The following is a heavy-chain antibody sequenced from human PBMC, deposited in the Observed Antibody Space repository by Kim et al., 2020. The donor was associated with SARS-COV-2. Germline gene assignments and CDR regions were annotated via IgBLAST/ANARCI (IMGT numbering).Heavy chain of an antibody. D-gene: IGHD3-10*01. J-gene: IGHJ3*02. CDR3: ARVGTYRWSGDAFDI. Sequence: ASVKVSCKASGYTFTAYGISWVRQAPGQGLEWMGWISAYNGNTNYAQKIQGRVTLTTDTTTRTAYMELRSLRSDDTAVYYCARVGTYRWSGDAFDIWGQGRMVTVSS. CDR1: GYTFTAYG. V-gene: IGHV1-18*01. CDR2: ISAYNGNT.